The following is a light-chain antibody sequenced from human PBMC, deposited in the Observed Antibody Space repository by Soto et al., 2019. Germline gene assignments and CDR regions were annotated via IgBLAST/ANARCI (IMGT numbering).Light chain of an antibody. CDR2: GVN. V-gene: IGLV2-11*01. CDR3: CSYVGRFTHV. J-gene: IGLJ1*01. Sequence: QSALTQPRSVSGSPGQSVTISCTGTSSDYVSWYRQYPGKVPKLIIHGVNKRPLGVPDRLSGSKSGNTAPLTISGLQAEDEADYYCCSYVGRFTHVFGNATKVTVL. CDR1: SSDY.